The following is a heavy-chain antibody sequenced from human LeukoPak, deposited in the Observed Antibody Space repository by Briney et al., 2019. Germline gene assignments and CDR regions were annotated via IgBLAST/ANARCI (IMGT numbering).Heavy chain of an antibody. V-gene: IGHV1-2*02. CDR1: GYTFSSYG. CDR2: INPNSGGT. J-gene: IGHJ4*02. Sequence: ASVKVSCKASGYTFSSYGISWVRQAPGQGLEWMGWINPNSGGTNYAQKLQGRVTMTRDTSISTAYMELSSLRSDDTAVDYCASDLVPAAFWGQGTLVTVSS. D-gene: IGHD2-2*01. CDR3: ASDLVPAAF.